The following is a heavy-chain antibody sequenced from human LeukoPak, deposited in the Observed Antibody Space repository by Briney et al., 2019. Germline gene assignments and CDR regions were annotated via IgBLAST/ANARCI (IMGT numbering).Heavy chain of an antibody. CDR2: IGTAGDT. Sequence: GGSLRLSCAASGFTFSSYDMHWVRQATGKGLEWVSAIGTAGDTYYPGSVKGRFTISRENAKNSLYLQMNSLRAGDTAVYYCARAHLDQLLFSPAFDIWGQGTMVTVSS. CDR3: ARAHLDQLLFSPAFDI. CDR1: GFTFSSYD. V-gene: IGHV3-13*01. D-gene: IGHD2-2*01. J-gene: IGHJ3*02.